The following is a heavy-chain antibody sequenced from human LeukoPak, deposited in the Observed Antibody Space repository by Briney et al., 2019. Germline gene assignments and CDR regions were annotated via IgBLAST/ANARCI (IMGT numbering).Heavy chain of an antibody. CDR3: AREATDDSFDP. Sequence: ASVKVSCKASGYSFTSYDVNWVRQATGQGLEWMGWMNPNSGNTGYAQKLQGRVTMTTDTSTSTAYMELRSLRSDDTAVYYCAREATDDSFDPWGQGTLVTVSS. CDR1: GYSFTSYD. CDR2: MNPNSGNT. V-gene: IGHV1-8*01. J-gene: IGHJ5*02. D-gene: IGHD1-26*01.